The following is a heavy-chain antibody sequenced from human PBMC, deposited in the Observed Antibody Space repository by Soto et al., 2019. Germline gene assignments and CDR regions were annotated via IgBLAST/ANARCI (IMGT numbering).Heavy chain of an antibody. CDR3: AKKRRSGGDNWYFDS. J-gene: IGHJ4*02. Sequence: PGGSLRLSCAASGFILSSYSIYWVRQAAGKGPGGVGGISAFSDSILYADSVEGRFTISRDNSKNTLYLQWNSLRADDPAVYFSAKKRRSGGDNWYFDSWGQGTLVTVSS. CDR1: GFILSSYS. V-gene: IGHV3-23*01. D-gene: IGHD2-21*02. CDR2: ISAFSDSI.